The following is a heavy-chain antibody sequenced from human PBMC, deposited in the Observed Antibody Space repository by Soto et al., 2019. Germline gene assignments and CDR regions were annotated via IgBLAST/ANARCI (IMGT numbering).Heavy chain of an antibody. CDR2: ISYDGSNK. Sequence: GGSLRLSCAASVFTFSSYGMHWVRQAPGKGLEWVAVISYDGSNKYYADSVKGRFTISRDNSKNTLYLQMNSLRAEDTAVYYCAKDRRSPYYGSGSYYWAFDYWGQGTLLTVSS. CDR3: AKDRRSPYYGSGSYYWAFDY. CDR1: VFTFSSYG. J-gene: IGHJ4*02. D-gene: IGHD3-10*01. V-gene: IGHV3-30*18.